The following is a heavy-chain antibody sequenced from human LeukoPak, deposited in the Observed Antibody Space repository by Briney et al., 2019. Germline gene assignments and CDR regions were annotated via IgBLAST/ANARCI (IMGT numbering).Heavy chain of an antibody. D-gene: IGHD3-9*01. CDR1: GGSFSGYY. Sequence: LETLSLTCAVYGGSFSGYYWSWIRQPPGKGLEWIGEINHSGSTNYNPSLKSRVTISVDTSKNQFSLKLSSVTAADTAVYYCARGPLHLGLRYFDWSYDWFDPWGQGTLVTVSS. CDR2: INHSGST. V-gene: IGHV4-34*01. J-gene: IGHJ5*02. CDR3: ARGPLHLGLRYFDWSYDWFDP.